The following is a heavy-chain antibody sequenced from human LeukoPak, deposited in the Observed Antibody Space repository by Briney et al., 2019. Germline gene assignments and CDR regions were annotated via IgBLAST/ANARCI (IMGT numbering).Heavy chain of an antibody. CDR2: ISYDGSNK. CDR3: ARVRGIAAGFDP. J-gene: IGHJ5*02. D-gene: IGHD6-13*01. V-gene: IGHV3-30-3*01. Sequence: GSLRLSCAASGFTFSSYAMHWVRQAPGKGLEWVAVISYDGSNKYYADSVKGRFTISRDNSKNTLYLQMNSLRAEDTAVYYCARVRGIAAGFDPWGQGTLVTVSS. CDR1: GFTFSSYA.